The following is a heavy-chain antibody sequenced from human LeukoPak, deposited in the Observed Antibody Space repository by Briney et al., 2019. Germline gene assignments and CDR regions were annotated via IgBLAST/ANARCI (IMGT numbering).Heavy chain of an antibody. CDR2: IIPIFGTA. J-gene: IGHJ3*02. CDR1: GGTFSSYA. D-gene: IGHD3-10*01. V-gene: IGHV1-69*05. Sequence: GASVKVSCKASGGTFSSYAISWVRRAPGQGLEWMGGIIPIFGTANYAQKFQGRVTITTDESTSTAYMELSSLRSEDTAVYYCARAHTMVRGVIIHAFDIWGQGTMVTVSS. CDR3: ARAHTMVRGVIIHAFDI.